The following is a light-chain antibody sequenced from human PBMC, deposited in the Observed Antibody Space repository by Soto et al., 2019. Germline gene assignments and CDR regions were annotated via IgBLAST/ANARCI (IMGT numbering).Light chain of an antibody. CDR3: QQYYTLPLT. CDR1: RSVLFTSNNKNY. CDR2: WAS. Sequence: DIVMTQSPDSLAVSLGERATINCESSRSVLFTSNNKNYLAWYQQKPGQPPKLLLSWASARESGVPERFSGSGSGTLFTLSISSLQAEDVAVYYCQQYYTLPLTFGGGTKVEIK. V-gene: IGKV4-1*01. J-gene: IGKJ4*01.